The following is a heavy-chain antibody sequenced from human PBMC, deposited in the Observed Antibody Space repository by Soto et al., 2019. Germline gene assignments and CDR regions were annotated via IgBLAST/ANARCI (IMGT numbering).Heavy chain of an antibody. CDR1: GFIFSSYG. CDR3: ATIAVPPAFVI. V-gene: IGHV3-30*03. D-gene: IGHD6-19*01. CDR2: MSFDGSIK. J-gene: IGHJ3*02. Sequence: QVQLVESGGGVVQPGRSLRLSCAASGFIFSSYGMNWVRQAPGKGLEWVAVMSFDGSIKYYADSVKGRFTISRDNSKNTLYLQMNSLRAEDTAVYYCATIAVPPAFVIWGQGTMVTVSS.